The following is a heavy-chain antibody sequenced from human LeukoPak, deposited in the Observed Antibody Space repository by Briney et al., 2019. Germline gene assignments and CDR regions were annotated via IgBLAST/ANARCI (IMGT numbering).Heavy chain of an antibody. V-gene: IGHV1-69*05. CDR2: IIPTFGTA. D-gene: IGHD3-3*01. Sequence: SVKVSCKAAGGTFSSDAISWGRQAPGQGLEWMGRIIPTFGTANYAQKFQGRVRITTDEATSTAYMELSRLRSEDKAVYYCARESHYFGVVFVIDYWGQGTLVTVSS. CDR3: ARESHYFGVVFVIDY. J-gene: IGHJ4*02. CDR1: GGTFSSDA.